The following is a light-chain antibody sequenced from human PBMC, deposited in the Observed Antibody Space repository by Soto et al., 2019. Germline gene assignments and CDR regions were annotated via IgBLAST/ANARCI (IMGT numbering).Light chain of an antibody. Sequence: EIVLTQSPATLSLSPGERATLSCRASQSVSRYLAWYQQKPGQAPRLLIYDASNRAPGIPARFSGSGSGTDFTLTISSLEPEDFAVSYCQQRSSWPPWTFGQGTKVEIK. CDR3: QQRSSWPPWT. J-gene: IGKJ1*01. CDR1: QSVSRY. CDR2: DAS. V-gene: IGKV3-11*01.